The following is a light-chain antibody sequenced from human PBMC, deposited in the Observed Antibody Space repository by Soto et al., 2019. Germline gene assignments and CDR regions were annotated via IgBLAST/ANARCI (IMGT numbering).Light chain of an antibody. CDR3: VQHNNYPPLT. CDR2: AAS. J-gene: IGKJ4*01. Sequence: DLQMTQSPSSLSASVGDRVTITCRASQGIRNDLAWYQQKPGKAPKRLIYAASTLQSGVPSRFRGSGYGTEFTLTISGLQPEDFATYYCVQHNNYPPLTFGGGTKVEIK. CDR1: QGIRND. V-gene: IGKV1-17*01.